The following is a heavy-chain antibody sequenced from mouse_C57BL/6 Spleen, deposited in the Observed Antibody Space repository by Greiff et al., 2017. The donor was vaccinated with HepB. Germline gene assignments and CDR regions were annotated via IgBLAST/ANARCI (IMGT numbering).Heavy chain of an antibody. Sequence: EVQLQQSGAELVKPGASVKLSCTASGFNIKDYYMHWVKQRTEQGLEWIGRIDPEDGETKYAPKFQGKATITADTSSNTASLQLSSRTSEDTAVYYWARSYGSSYGYFDVWGTRTTVTVSS. CDR3: ARSYGSSYGYFDV. J-gene: IGHJ1*03. V-gene: IGHV14-2*01. CDR1: GFNIKDYY. D-gene: IGHD1-1*01. CDR2: IDPEDGET.